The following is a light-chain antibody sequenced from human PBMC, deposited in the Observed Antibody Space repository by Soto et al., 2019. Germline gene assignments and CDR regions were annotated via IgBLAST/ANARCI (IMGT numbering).Light chain of an antibody. CDR2: SSN. V-gene: IGLV1-44*01. J-gene: IGLJ2*01. CDR3: AAWDDILNGVV. Sequence: QSVLTQPPSASGTPGQRDTISCSGSSSNIGSNSVNWYQQLPGTAPKLLMYSSNQRPSGVPDRFSGSKSGTSASLAISGLQSEDEGDYYCAAWDDILNGVVFGGGTKLTVL. CDR1: SSNIGSNS.